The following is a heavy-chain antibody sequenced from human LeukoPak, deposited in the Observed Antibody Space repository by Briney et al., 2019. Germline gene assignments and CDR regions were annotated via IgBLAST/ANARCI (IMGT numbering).Heavy chain of an antibody. CDR1: GYTFTSYY. V-gene: IGHV1-46*01. CDR2: INPSGGST. J-gene: IGHJ4*02. Sequence: ASVKVSCKASGYTFTSYYMHWVRQAPGQGLEWMGIINPSGGSTSYAQKFQGRDTRTRDTSTSTVYMELSSLRSEDTAVYYCARDHYGDYVPFDYWGQGTLVTVSS. D-gene: IGHD4-17*01. CDR3: ARDHYGDYVPFDY.